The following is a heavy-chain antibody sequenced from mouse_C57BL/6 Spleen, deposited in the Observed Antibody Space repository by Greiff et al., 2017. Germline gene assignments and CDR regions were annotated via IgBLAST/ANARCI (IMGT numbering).Heavy chain of an antibody. D-gene: IGHD1-1*01. Sequence: VQLQQSGPELVKPGASVKISCKASGYTFTDYYMNWVKQSHGKSLEWIGDINPNNGGTSYNQKFKGKATLTVDKSSSTAYMELRSLTSEDSAVYYCARSSGSSPAWFAYWGQGTLVTVSA. J-gene: IGHJ3*01. CDR2: INPNNGGT. CDR1: GYTFTDYY. V-gene: IGHV1-26*01. CDR3: ARSSGSSPAWFAY.